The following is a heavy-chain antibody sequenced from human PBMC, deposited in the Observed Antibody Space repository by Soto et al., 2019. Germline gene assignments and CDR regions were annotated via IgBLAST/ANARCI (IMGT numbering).Heavy chain of an antibody. CDR1: GSTSTISS. V-gene: IGHV1-58*01. CDR2: IVVGSGNT. D-gene: IGHD3-3*01. CDR3: VRARNYPVWSGYYDYYYGMAV. Sequence: PVKTASKVSGSTSTISSVQRVRPAREQRLAWIGWIVVGSGNTNYAQKLQERVTITRDMSTSTAYMELSSLRTEDTSVYYCVRARNYPVWSGYYDYYYGMAVWGQGPTGAVSS. J-gene: IGHJ6*02.